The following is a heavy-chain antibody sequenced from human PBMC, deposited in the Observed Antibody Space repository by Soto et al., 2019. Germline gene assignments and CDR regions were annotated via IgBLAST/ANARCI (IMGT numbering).Heavy chain of an antibody. CDR2: IDPSDSYT. J-gene: IGHJ5*02. CDR3: ARSLSSSVWFDP. D-gene: IGHD6-6*01. CDR1: GYSFTSYW. Sequence: LKISCKGSGYSFTSYWISWVRQMPGKGLEWMGRIDPSDSYTNYSPSFQGHVTISADKSISTAYLQWSSLKASDTAMYYCARSLSSSVWFDPWGQGTLVTVSS. V-gene: IGHV5-10-1*01.